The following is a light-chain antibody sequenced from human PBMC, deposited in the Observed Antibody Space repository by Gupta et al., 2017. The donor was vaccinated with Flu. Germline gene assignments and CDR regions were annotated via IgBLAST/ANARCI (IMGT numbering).Light chain of an antibody. CDR2: DAS. V-gene: IGKV3D-20*01. Sequence: EIVLTQSPATLSLSPGERATLSCGASQSVSNSYLAWYQQKPGLAPRLLIYDASSRATGIPDRFSGSGSGTDFTLTISRLEPEDFAVYYCQQYGSSPLTFGGGTXVEIK. CDR3: QQYGSSPLT. CDR1: QSVSNSY. J-gene: IGKJ4*01.